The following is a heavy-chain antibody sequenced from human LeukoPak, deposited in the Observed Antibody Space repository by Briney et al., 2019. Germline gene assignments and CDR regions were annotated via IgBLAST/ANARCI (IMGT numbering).Heavy chain of an antibody. CDR2: ISYDGSNK. Sequence: GRSLRLSCAASGFTFSSYGMHWVRQAPGKGPEWVAVISYDGSNKYYADSVKGRFTISRDNSKNTLYLQMNSLRAEDTAVYYCAKGDRAMPLINWFDPWGQGTLVTVSS. D-gene: IGHD5-18*01. CDR1: GFTFSSYG. CDR3: AKGDRAMPLINWFDP. J-gene: IGHJ5*02. V-gene: IGHV3-30*18.